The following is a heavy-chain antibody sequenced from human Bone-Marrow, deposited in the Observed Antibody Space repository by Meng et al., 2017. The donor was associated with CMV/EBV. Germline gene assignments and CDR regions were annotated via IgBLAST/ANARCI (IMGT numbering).Heavy chain of an antibody. V-gene: IGHV3-15*01. Sequence: GESLKISCAASGFTFSNAWMSWVRQAPGKGLEWVGRIKSKTDGGTTDYAAPVKGRFTISRDDSKNTLYLQMNSLKTEDTAVYYCTTDRPVAARHYGMDVWGQGTKVTVS. CDR1: GFTFSNAW. J-gene: IGHJ6*02. D-gene: IGHD6-6*01. CDR2: IKSKTDGGTT. CDR3: TTDRPVAARHYGMDV.